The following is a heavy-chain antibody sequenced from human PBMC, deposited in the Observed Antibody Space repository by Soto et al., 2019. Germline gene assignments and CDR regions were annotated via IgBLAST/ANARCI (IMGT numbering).Heavy chain of an antibody. Sequence: PSETLSLTCAVYGGSFSGYYWSWIRQPPGKGLEWIGEINHSGSTNYNPSLESRVTISVDTSKNQFSLKLSSVTAADTAVYYCARGRIAAAGAYFDYWGQGTLVTVSS. D-gene: IGHD6-13*01. CDR1: GGSFSGYY. CDR2: INHSGST. CDR3: ARGRIAAAGAYFDY. J-gene: IGHJ4*02. V-gene: IGHV4-34*01.